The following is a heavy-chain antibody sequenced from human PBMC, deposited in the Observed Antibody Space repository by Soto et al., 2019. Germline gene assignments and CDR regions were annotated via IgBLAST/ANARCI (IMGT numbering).Heavy chain of an antibody. CDR2: IYWNDDK. CDR3: ARSRSNGNDARADFDP. Sequence: SGPTLVNPTQPLTLTCTFSGFSLSTSGVGVGWIRQPPGKAPEWLALIYWNDDKLYSPSLKSRRTITKDNSKNQVVLTMTNMGPVDTATYYCARSRSNGNDARADFDPWGQGTLVTVSS. D-gene: IGHD1-20*01. CDR1: GFSLSTSGVG. J-gene: IGHJ5*02. V-gene: IGHV2-5*01.